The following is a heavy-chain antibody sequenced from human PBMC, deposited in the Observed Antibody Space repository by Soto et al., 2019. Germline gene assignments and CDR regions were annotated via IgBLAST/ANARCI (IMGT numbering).Heavy chain of an antibody. CDR3: ARNRPDSSGYYYYYYGMDV. V-gene: IGHV1-69*02. CDR2: IIPILGIA. J-gene: IGHJ6*02. D-gene: IGHD3-22*01. Sequence: ASVKVSCKDSGGAFSSYTISWVRQAPGQGLEWMGRIIPILGIANYAQKFQGRVTITADESTSTAYMELSSLRSEDTAVYYCARNRPDSSGYYYYYYGMDVWGQGTTVTVSS. CDR1: GGAFSSYT.